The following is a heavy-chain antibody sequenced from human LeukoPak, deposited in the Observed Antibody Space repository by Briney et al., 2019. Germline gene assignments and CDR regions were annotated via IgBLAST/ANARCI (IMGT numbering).Heavy chain of an antibody. Sequence: ASVTVSCKASGYTFTSYYMHWVRQAPGQGLEWMGIINPSGGSTSYAQKFQGRVTMTRDTSTSTVYMELSSLRSEDTAVYYCARDGLGLAAAGTSWFDPWGQGTLVTVSS. CDR2: INPSGGST. J-gene: IGHJ5*02. V-gene: IGHV1-46*01. CDR1: GYTFTSYY. D-gene: IGHD6-13*01. CDR3: ARDGLGLAAAGTSWFDP.